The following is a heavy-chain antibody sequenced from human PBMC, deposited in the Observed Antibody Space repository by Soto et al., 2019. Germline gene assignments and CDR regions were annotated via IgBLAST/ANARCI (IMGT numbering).Heavy chain of an antibody. CDR3: AKAIGIDFSWFDS. Sequence: QVKLQESGPGLVKTSQTLSLTCTVSGGSISSGGHHWSWIRQRPGKGLEWIGYIHHSGNSLYNPSLKSRVTMSVDTFNNQVSLRLTSLTVADTAVYYCAKAIGIDFSWFDSWGQGTLVSVSS. D-gene: IGHD3-3*01. CDR2: IHHSGNS. CDR1: GGSISSGGHH. V-gene: IGHV4-31*03. J-gene: IGHJ5*01.